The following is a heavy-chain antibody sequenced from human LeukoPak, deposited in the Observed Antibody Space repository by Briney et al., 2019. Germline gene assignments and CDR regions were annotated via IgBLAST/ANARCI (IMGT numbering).Heavy chain of an antibody. J-gene: IGHJ6*02. CDR3: AAHGTLGAHRYYYGMDV. CDR1: GFTFTSSA. D-gene: IGHD1-26*01. Sequence: ASVTVSFKASGFTFTSSAVQWVRQARGQRLEWIGWIVVGSGNTNYAQKFQERVTITRDMSTSTAYMELSSLRSEDTAVYYCAAHGTLGAHRYYYGMDVWGQGTTVTVSS. CDR2: IVVGSGNT. V-gene: IGHV1-58*01.